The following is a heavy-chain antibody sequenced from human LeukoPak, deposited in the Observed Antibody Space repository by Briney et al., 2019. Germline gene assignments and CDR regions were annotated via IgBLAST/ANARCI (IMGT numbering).Heavy chain of an antibody. CDR3: AREGVYSSGWRIDY. CDR2: IYYSGST. D-gene: IGHD6-19*01. CDR1: GGSISSSSYY. V-gene: IGHV4-39*07. J-gene: IGHJ4*02. Sequence: SETLSLTCTVSGGSISSSSYYWGWIRQPPGKGLEWIGSIYYSGSTYYNPSLKSRVTISVDTSKNQFSLKLSSVTAADTAVYYCAREGVYSSGWRIDYWGQGTLVTVSS.